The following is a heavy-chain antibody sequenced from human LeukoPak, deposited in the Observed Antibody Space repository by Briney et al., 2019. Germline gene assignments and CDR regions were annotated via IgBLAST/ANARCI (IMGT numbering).Heavy chain of an antibody. CDR2: IYYSGST. V-gene: IGHV4-39*07. J-gene: IGHJ4*02. Sequence: PSETLSLTCSVSGGSISSSSYYWGWIRQPPGKGLEWIGSIYYSGSTYYNPFLKSRLTISVDTSKNHFSLKLTSVTAADTAVYYCARDHAVAPYYFDYWGQGTLVTVSS. CDR1: GGSISSSSYY. CDR3: ARDHAVAPYYFDY. D-gene: IGHD6-19*01.